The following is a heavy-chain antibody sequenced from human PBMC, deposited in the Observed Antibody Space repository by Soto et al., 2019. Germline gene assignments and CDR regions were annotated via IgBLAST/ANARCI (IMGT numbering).Heavy chain of an antibody. CDR3: ARSIVVVTALDY. J-gene: IGHJ4*02. Sequence: QVQLVQSGAEEKKPGASVKVSCKASGYTFTSYAMHWVRQAPGQRLEWMGWINAGNGNTKYSQKFQGRVNITRDTSASTAYMELSSLRSEDKAVYYCARSIVVVTALDYWGQGTLVTVSS. CDR1: GYTFTSYA. CDR2: INAGNGNT. D-gene: IGHD2-21*02. V-gene: IGHV1-3*05.